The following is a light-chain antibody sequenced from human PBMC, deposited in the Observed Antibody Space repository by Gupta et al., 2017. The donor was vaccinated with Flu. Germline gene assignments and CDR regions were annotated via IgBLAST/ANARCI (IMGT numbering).Light chain of an antibody. CDR2: DAS. J-gene: IGKJ4*01. V-gene: IGKV1-33*01. Sequence: DIQMTQSPSSLSASVGDRVTITCQASQDISNYLNWYQQKPGKDPKLLIYDASNLETGVPSRFSGSGSGTDFTFTISSLQPEDIATYYCQQYDNRPPLTFGGGTKVEIK. CDR3: QQYDNRPPLT. CDR1: QDISNY.